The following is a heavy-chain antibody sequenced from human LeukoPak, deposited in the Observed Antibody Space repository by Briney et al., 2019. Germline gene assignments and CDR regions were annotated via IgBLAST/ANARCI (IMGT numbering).Heavy chain of an antibody. D-gene: IGHD4-23*01. CDR2: ISGSGGTT. Sequence: GGSLRLSCAASGFTFSSYAMSWVRQAPGKGLEWVSSISGSGGTTYYADSVRGRFTISRDNSKSTLYLQMNSLRAEDTAVYYCAKGPATVVTRRFDYWGQGTLVTVSS. V-gene: IGHV3-23*01. J-gene: IGHJ4*02. CDR3: AKGPATVVTRRFDY. CDR1: GFTFSSYA.